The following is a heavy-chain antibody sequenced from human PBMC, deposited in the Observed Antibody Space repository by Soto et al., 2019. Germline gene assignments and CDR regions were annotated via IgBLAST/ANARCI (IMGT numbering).Heavy chain of an antibody. D-gene: IGHD3-3*01. J-gene: IGHJ6*02. CDR1: GYTFTSYG. V-gene: IGHV1-18*01. Sequence: GASVKVSCKASGYTFTSYGISWVRQAPGQGLEWMGWISAYNGNTNYAQKLQGRVTMTTDTSTSTAYMELRSLRSDDTAVYYCARGSGHLYDFWSGYLNYYYYYGMDVWGQGTTVTVSS. CDR3: ARGSGHLYDFWSGYLNYYYYYGMDV. CDR2: ISAYNGNT.